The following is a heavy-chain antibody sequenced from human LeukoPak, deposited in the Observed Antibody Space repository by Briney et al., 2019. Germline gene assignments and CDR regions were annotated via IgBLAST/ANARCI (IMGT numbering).Heavy chain of an antibody. Sequence: GASVRVSCKASGGTFSNYAINWVRQAPGKGLEWMGGIIPIFGTANYAQKFQGRVTITADESTSTAYMELSSLRSEDTAVYYCARGDYYGSGSYSFLGYFDYSGQGTLVTVSS. D-gene: IGHD3-10*01. J-gene: IGHJ4*02. V-gene: IGHV1-69*13. CDR3: ARGDYYGSGSYSFLGYFDY. CDR1: GGTFSNYA. CDR2: IIPIFGTA.